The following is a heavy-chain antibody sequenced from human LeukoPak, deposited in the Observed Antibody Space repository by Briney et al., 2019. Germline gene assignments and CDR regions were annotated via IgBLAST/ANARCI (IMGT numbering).Heavy chain of an antibody. V-gene: IGHV4-59*11. CDR1: GGSISSHY. CDR2: IYYSGST. Sequence: PSETLSLTCTVSGGSISSHYWSWIRQPPGKGLEWIGYIYYSGSTNYNPSLESRVTISVDTSKNQFSLKLSSVTAADTAVYYCAREMSIKGFDPWGQGTLVTVSS. CDR3: AREMSIKGFDP. D-gene: IGHD3-10*01. J-gene: IGHJ5*02.